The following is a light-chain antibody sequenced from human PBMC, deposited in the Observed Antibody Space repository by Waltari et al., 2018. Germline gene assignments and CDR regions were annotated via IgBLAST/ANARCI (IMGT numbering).Light chain of an antibody. CDR3: QAWDSSTAV. CDR2: QDS. J-gene: IGLJ2*01. CDR1: KLGDKY. V-gene: IGLV3-1*01. Sequence: SYELTQPPSVSMSPGQTASITCSGDKLGDKYACWYQQKPGQSPVLVIYQDSKRPSGIPERFSGSNPGNTATLTIRGTQAMDEADYYCQAWDSSTAVFGGGTKLTVL.